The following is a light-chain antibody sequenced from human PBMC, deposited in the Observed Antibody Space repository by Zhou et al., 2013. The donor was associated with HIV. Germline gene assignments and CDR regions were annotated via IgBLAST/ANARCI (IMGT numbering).Light chain of an antibody. V-gene: IGKV1-39*01. J-gene: IGKJ2*01. CDR2: AAS. Sequence: DIQMTQSPSSLSASVGDRVSITCRASQNINRYLNWYQQKPGKAPKLLIYAASSLQSGVPSRFSGSGSGTDFTLTISSLQSEDFATYHCQQSYTSPYTFGQGTKLEIK. CDR3: QQSYTSPYT. CDR1: QNINRY.